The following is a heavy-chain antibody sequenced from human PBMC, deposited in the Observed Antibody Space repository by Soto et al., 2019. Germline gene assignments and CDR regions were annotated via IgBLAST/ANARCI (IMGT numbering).Heavy chain of an antibody. J-gene: IGHJ4*02. V-gene: IGHV1-8*01. CDR1: GYTFTSYD. Sequence: EASVNVSCKASGYTFTSYDINWVRQATGQGLEWMGWMNPNSGNTGYAQKFQGRVTMTRNTSISTAYMELSSLRSEATAVYYCARGPRRSILRYFDWNRAPYYFDYWGQGTLVTVSS. CDR3: ARGPRRSILRYFDWNRAPYYFDY. CDR2: MNPNSGNT. D-gene: IGHD3-9*01.